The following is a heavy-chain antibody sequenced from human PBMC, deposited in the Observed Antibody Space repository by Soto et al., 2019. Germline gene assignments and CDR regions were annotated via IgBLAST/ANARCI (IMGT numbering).Heavy chain of an antibody. J-gene: IGHJ4*02. CDR1: GGSFSGYY. CDR2: INHSGST. Sequence: PSETLSLTCAVYGGSFSGYYWSWIRQPPGKGLEWIGEINHSGSTNYNPSLKSRVTISVDTSKNQFSLKLSSVTAADTAVYYCARTTDATDFDYWGQGTLVTVSS. V-gene: IGHV4-34*01. D-gene: IGHD2-15*01. CDR3: ARTTDATDFDY.